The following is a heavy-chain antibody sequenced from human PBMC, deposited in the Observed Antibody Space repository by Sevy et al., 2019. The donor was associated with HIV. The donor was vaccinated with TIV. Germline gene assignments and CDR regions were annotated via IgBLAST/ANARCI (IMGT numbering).Heavy chain of an antibody. Sequence: GGSLRLSCVGAGISISSHWMNWVRQSPGKGLEWVANINQDGSEIYYVGSVKGRFTISRDNARNSGYLQMHSLSVEDSGVYYCARAMGVWVQGTTVTVSS. CDR1: GISISSHW. J-gene: IGHJ6*02. CDR2: INQDGSEI. V-gene: IGHV3-7*01. CDR3: ARAMGV.